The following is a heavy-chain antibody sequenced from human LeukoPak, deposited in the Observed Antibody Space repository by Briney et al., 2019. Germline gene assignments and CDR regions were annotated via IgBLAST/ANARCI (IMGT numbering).Heavy chain of an antibody. Sequence: PGGSLRLSCAASGFTVSSNYMSWVRQAPGKGLEWVSVIYSGGSTYYADSVKGRFTISRHNSKNTLYLQMNSLRAEGTAVYYCARVGDYSYYYYGMDVWGQGTTVTVSS. CDR1: GFTVSSNY. D-gene: IGHD4-17*01. CDR3: ARVGDYSYYYYGMDV. CDR2: IYSGGST. V-gene: IGHV3-53*04. J-gene: IGHJ6*02.